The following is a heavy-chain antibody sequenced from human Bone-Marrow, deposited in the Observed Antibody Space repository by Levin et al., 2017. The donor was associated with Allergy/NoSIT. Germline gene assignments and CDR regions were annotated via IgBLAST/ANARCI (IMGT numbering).Heavy chain of an antibody. J-gene: IGHJ4*02. V-gene: IGHV3-74*01. CDR2: INTNGSIT. Sequence: GESLKISCAASGYTFSNYYMHWVRQAPGKGLVWVSRINTNGSITNYADFVKGRFTISRDNAKNTLYLEMHSLRVEDTDLYYCARDSSDGDQWGQGTRVTVSP. CDR1: GYTFSNYY. D-gene: IGHD3-22*01. CDR3: ARDSSDGDQ.